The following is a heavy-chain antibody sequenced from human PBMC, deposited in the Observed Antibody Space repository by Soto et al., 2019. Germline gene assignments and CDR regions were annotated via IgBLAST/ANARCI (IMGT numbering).Heavy chain of an antibody. Sequence: GGSLRLSCAASGFTFSIHEMNWVRQAPGKGLEWVSYISSIGVATYYADSVKGRFTISRDNAKNSLYLQMNSLRAEDTAVYYCNAVRYSSVSLHWGQGTMVTVSS. V-gene: IGHV3-48*03. CDR3: NAVRYSSVSLH. CDR2: ISSIGVAT. CDR1: GFTFSIHE. J-gene: IGHJ3*01. D-gene: IGHD6-19*01.